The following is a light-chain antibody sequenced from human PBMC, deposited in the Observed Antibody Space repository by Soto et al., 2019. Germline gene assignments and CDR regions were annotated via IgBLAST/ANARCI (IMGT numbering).Light chain of an antibody. CDR2: AAS. V-gene: IGKV1-39*01. CDR3: QQSYSTPPT. CDR1: QSISTY. Sequence: DIQMTQSPSSLSASIGDRVTITCRARQSISTYLNWYQHKPGKAPKLLIYAASSLQSGVPSRFSDSGSGTDFTLTISSLQPEDFATYYSQQSYSTPPTFGQGTKVEIK. J-gene: IGKJ1*01.